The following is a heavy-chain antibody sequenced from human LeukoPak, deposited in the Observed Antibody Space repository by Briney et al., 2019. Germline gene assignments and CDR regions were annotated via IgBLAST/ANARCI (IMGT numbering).Heavy chain of an antibody. D-gene: IGHD3-9*01. CDR3: AGGDDILTGYYSG. Sequence: PGGSLRLSCAASGFTFSDYYMSWIRQAPGKGPEWVSYISSSGSTIYYADSVKGRFTISRDNAKNSLYLQMNSLRAEDTAVYYCAGGDDILTGYYSGWGQGTLVTVSS. J-gene: IGHJ4*02. CDR1: GFTFSDYY. CDR2: ISSSGSTI. V-gene: IGHV3-11*01.